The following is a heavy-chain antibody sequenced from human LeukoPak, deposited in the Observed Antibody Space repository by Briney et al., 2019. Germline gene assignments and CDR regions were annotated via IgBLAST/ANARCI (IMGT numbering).Heavy chain of an antibody. V-gene: IGHV4-38-2*01. J-gene: IGHJ4*02. CDR3: ARLSSQVDY. Sequence: GSLRLSCAAPGFTFSDSYMTWIRQPPGKGLEWIGSIYYSGSTYYNPSLKSRVTISVDTSKNQFSLKLSSVTAADTAVYYCARLSSQVDYWGQGTLVTVSS. D-gene: IGHD6-6*01. CDR2: IYYSGST. CDR1: GFTFSDSY.